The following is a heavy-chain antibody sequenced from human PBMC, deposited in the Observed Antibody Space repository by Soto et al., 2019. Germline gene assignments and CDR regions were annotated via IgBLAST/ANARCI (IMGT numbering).Heavy chain of an antibody. D-gene: IGHD6-6*01. J-gene: IGHJ4*02. Sequence: PSETLSLTCTVSGGSMSSYYWSWIRQPPGKGLEWIGYIYYSGSTNYNPSLKSRVTISVDTSKNQFSLKLSSVTAADTAVYYCARSSRGRAAPDYWGQGTLVTVSS. CDR2: IYYSGST. CDR1: GGSMSSYY. CDR3: ARSSRGRAAPDY. V-gene: IGHV4-59*01.